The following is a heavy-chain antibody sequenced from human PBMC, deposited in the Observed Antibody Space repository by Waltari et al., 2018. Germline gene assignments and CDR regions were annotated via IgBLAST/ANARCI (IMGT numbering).Heavy chain of an antibody. CDR1: GGTFSSYA. CDR2: IIPIFGTA. CDR3: ARGSKDYGDVGGDDAFDI. V-gene: IGHV1-69*13. Sequence: QVQLVQSGAEVKKPGSSVKVSCKASGGTFSSYAISWVRQAPGQGLEWMGGIIPIFGTANYAQKFQGRVTITADESTSTAYMELSSLRSEDTAVYYCARGSKDYGDVGGDDAFDIWGQGTMVTVSS. J-gene: IGHJ3*02. D-gene: IGHD4-17*01.